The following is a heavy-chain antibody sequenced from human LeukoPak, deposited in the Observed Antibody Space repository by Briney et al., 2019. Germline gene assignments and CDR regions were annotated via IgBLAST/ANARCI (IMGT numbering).Heavy chain of an antibody. J-gene: IGHJ4*02. V-gene: IGHV4-59*06. CDR1: GGAISSSY. CDR2: IYYSGST. CDR3: ARYCSGGSCSYFDY. Sequence: SETLSLTCTVSGGAISSSYWSWIRQPPGKGLEWIGYIYYSGSTYYNPSLKSRVTISVDTSKNQFSLKLSSVTAADTAVYYCARYCSGGSCSYFDYWGQGTLVTVSS. D-gene: IGHD2-15*01.